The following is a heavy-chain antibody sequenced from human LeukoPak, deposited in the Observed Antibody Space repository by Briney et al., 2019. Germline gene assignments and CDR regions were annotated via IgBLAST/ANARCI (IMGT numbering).Heavy chain of an antibody. J-gene: IGHJ6*03. D-gene: IGHD3-10*01. CDR3: ARDQWFGEPYMDV. V-gene: IGHV1-2*02. Sequence: ASVKVSCKASGYTFTGYYMHWVRQAPGQGLEWMGWINPNSGGTNYAQKFQGRVTMTRDTSISTAYMELSRLRSDDTAVYYRARDQWFGEPYMDVWGKGTTVTISS. CDR1: GYTFTGYY. CDR2: INPNSGGT.